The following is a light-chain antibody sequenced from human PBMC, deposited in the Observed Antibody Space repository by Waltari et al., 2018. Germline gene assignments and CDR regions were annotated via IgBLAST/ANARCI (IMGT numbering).Light chain of an antibody. V-gene: IGKV2-30*02. CDR3: MQDTVLPPT. CDR1: QSLLHSNGNTY. Sequence: DIVMTQSPLSLPITPGQPASMTCRASQSLLHSNGNTYLSWFLQKPGQPPRRLVYKVSKRDSGVPDRFSGSGAGTDFTLKIDKVEAEDVGTYYCMQDTVLPPTFGRGTKVEVK. CDR2: KVS. J-gene: IGKJ4*02.